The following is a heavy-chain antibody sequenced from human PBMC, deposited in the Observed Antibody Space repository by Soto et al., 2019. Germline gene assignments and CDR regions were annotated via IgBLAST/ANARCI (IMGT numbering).Heavy chain of an antibody. Sequence: GESLKISCKGSGYSFTSYWIGWVRQMPGKGLEWMGIIYPGDSDTRYSPSFQGQVTISADKSISTAYLQWSSLKASDTAMYYCARHQWELLDYYYGMDGWGQGTTVTVSS. CDR3: ARHQWELLDYYYGMDG. D-gene: IGHD1-26*01. CDR2: IYPGDSDT. CDR1: GYSFTSYW. V-gene: IGHV5-51*01. J-gene: IGHJ6*02.